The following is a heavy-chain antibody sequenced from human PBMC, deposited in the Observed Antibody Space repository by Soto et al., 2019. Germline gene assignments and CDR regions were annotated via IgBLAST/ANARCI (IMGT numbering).Heavy chain of an antibody. D-gene: IGHD6-25*01. V-gene: IGHV1-18*01. CDR3: XSGADGDY. CDR2: ISAYNGNT. Sequence: QVQLVQSGAEVKKPGASVKVSCKASGYTFTSYGISWVRQAPGQGLEWMGWISAYNGNTNYAQKLQGRVTMTTDTSTSTAYMEXXSLRSDDTXXXXXXSGADGDYWGQGTLVTVSS. CDR1: GYTFTSYG. J-gene: IGHJ4*02.